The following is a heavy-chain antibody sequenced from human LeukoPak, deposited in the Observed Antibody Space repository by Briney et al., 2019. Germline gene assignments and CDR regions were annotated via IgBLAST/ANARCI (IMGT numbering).Heavy chain of an antibody. Sequence: PGGSLRLSCAASGFTFSSYGMHWVRQAPGTGLEWVAVISYDGSNKYYADSVKGRFTISRDNSKNTLYLQMNSLRAEDTAVYYCAKDQATVTTGYFDYWGQGTLVTVSS. CDR1: GFTFSSYG. CDR3: AKDQATVTTGYFDY. D-gene: IGHD4-17*01. CDR2: ISYDGSNK. J-gene: IGHJ4*02. V-gene: IGHV3-30*18.